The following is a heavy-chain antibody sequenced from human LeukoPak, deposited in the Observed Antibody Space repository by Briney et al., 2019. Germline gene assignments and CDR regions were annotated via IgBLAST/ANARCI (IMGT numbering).Heavy chain of an antibody. V-gene: IGHV4-4*07. J-gene: IGHJ5*02. CDR2: ISGSGVI. Sequence: SETLSLTCTVSGGSISSFYWSWIRQSAGMGLEWIGRISGSGVITYNPSLNSRVILSLDTSNNHFSLKLISVTAADTAVYYCARDSGTTGEVKFDPWGQGMLVTVSS. CDR1: GGSISSFY. D-gene: IGHD3-10*01. CDR3: ARDSGTTGEVKFDP.